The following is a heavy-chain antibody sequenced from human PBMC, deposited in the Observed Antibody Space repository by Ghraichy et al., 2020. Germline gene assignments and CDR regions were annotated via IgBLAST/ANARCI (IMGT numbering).Heavy chain of an antibody. CDR3: ARDYGYDGDY. D-gene: IGHD5-12*01. CDR1: GGSISSSSYY. V-gene: IGHV4-39*07. CDR2: IYYSGST. J-gene: IGHJ4*02. Sequence: ETLSLTCTVSGGSISSSSYYWGWIRQPPGKGLEWIGSIYYSGSTYYNPSLKSRVTISVDTSKNQFSLKLSSVTAADTAVYYCARDYGYDGDYWGQGTLVTVSS.